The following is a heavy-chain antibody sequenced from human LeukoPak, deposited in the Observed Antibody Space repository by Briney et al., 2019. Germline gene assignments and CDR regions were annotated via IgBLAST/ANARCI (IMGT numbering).Heavy chain of an antibody. V-gene: IGHV4-39*07. D-gene: IGHD3-3*01. Sequence: SETLSLTCTVSGGSISSSSYYWGWIRQPPGKGLEWIGSIYYSGSTYYNPSLKSRVTISVDTSKNQFSLKLSSVTAADTAVYYCARRSGSDFWSGYHYYYYMDVWGKGTTVTVSS. CDR3: ARRSGSDFWSGYHYYYYMDV. CDR1: GGSISSSSYY. CDR2: IYYSGST. J-gene: IGHJ6*03.